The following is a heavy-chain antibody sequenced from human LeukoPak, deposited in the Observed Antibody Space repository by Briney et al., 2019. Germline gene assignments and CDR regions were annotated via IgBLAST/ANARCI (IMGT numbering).Heavy chain of an antibody. CDR1: GGSFSGYY. Sequence: SETLSLTCAVYGGSFSGYYWSCIRQPPGKGLEWIGEINHSGSTNYNPSLKSRVTISVDTSKNQFSLKLSSVTAADTAVYYCARGGLRYFDWLSQKRNWFDPWGQGTLVTVSS. V-gene: IGHV4-34*01. J-gene: IGHJ5*02. CDR3: ARGGLRYFDWLSQKRNWFDP. D-gene: IGHD3-9*01. CDR2: INHSGST.